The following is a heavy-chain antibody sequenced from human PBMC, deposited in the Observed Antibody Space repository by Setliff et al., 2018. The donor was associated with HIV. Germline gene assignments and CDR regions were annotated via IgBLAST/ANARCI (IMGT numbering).Heavy chain of an antibody. D-gene: IGHD3-22*01. J-gene: IGHJ3*02. CDR2: ITSTAGTT. CDR1: GFTFSTYA. V-gene: IGHV3-23*01. CDR3: AKDHYDSSGYYPRAPDDAFDI. Sequence: GGSLRLSCAASGFTFSTYAMSWVRQAPGKGLEWVSAITSTAGTTYYADSVKGRFTVSRDNSKNTVYLQVDSLRAEDTAVYYCAKDHYDSSGYYPRAPDDAFDIWGQGTMVTVSS.